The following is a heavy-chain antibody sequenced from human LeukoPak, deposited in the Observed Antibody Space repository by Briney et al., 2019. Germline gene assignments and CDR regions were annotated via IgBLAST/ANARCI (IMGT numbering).Heavy chain of an antibody. V-gene: IGHV4-59*08. J-gene: IGHJ4*02. Sequence: SETLSLTCTVSGGSINNYYWSWIRQPPGKGLEWIGYIYYSGSTNYNPSLKSRVTISADTSKNQFSLKVNSVTAADTAVYYCARQPAATGTRGYLDFWGQGTLVTVSS. CDR2: IYYSGST. CDR3: ARQPAATGTRGYLDF. D-gene: IGHD6-13*01. CDR1: GGSINNYY.